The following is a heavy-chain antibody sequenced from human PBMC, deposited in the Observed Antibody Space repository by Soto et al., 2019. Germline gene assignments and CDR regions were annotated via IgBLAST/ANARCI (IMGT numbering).Heavy chain of an antibody. CDR2: INPNSGGT. Sequence: QVQLVQSGAEVKKPGASVKVSCKASGYTFTGYYMHWVRQAPGQGLEWMGWINPNSGGTNYAQKCQGWVTRTRDTSISTAYMEPSRLRSDDTAVYYCARGTLRMGPYYFDYWGQGTLVTVSS. J-gene: IGHJ4*02. CDR1: GYTFTGYY. V-gene: IGHV1-2*04. D-gene: IGHD4-17*01. CDR3: ARGTLRMGPYYFDY.